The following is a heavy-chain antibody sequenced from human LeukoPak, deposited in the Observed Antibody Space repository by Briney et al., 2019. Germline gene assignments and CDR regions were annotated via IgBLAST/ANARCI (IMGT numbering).Heavy chain of an antibody. CDR3: ARFVGACSGGSCYSDY. Sequence: GESLKISCKGSGYSFTTYWIGWVRQMPGKGLEWMGIIYPGDSDTRYSPSFQGQVTISADKSISTAYLQWNSLKASDTAMYYCARFVGACSGGSCYSDYWGQGTLVTVSS. CDR2: IYPGDSDT. D-gene: IGHD2-15*01. J-gene: IGHJ4*02. CDR1: GYSFTTYW. V-gene: IGHV5-51*01.